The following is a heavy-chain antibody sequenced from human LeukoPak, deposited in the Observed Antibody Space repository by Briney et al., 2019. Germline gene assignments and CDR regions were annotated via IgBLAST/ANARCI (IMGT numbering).Heavy chain of an antibody. J-gene: IGHJ4*02. Sequence: GGSLRLSCAASGFTFSSYTMHWVRQAPGKGLEWVALISYDGSNKYYADSVKGRFTISRDHSKNTLYLQMNSLRAEDTAVYYCARDPLYYDSSGFYPPPDYWGQGTLVTVSS. CDR1: GFTFSSYT. D-gene: IGHD3-22*01. CDR2: ISYDGSNK. V-gene: IGHV3-30*04. CDR3: ARDPLYYDSSGFYPPPDY.